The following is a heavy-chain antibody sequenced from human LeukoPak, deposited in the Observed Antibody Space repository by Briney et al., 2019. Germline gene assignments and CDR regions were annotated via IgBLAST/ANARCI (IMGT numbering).Heavy chain of an antibody. CDR2: INHSGST. V-gene: IGHV4-34*01. CDR1: GGSFSDYY. J-gene: IGHJ5*02. D-gene: IGHD5-18*01. Sequence: SETLSLTCGVYGGSFSDYYWSWIRQPPGKGLEWIGEINHSGSTNYNPSLKSRVTISVDTSKNQFSLKVNFVTAADTAVYYCARRGYTYGWGWFDPWSQGTLVTVSS. CDR3: ARRGYTYGWGWFDP.